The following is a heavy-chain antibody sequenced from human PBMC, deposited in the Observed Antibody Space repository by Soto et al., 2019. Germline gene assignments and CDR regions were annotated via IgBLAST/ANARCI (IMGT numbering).Heavy chain of an antibody. D-gene: IGHD3-16*01. CDR1: GSTFSSYG. V-gene: IGHV3-33*01. J-gene: IGHJ4*02. CDR3: ARDGGSHGPSYFDS. Sequence: VQLVESGGGVVQPGRSLRLFCVASGSTFSSYGMHWVRQVPGKGPEWVAVLWYDGSNKYYGESVKGRFSISTDNSKNTLYLDINSLRTEDKAVYYCARDGGSHGPSYFDSWGQGSLVIVSS. CDR2: LWYDGSNK.